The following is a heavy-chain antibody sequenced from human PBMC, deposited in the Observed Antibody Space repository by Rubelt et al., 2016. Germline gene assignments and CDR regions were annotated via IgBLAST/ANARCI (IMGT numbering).Heavy chain of an antibody. Sequence: ILGIANYAQKFQGRVTITADKSTSTAYMELSSLRSDDTAVYYCARDLSGWGGLATVLGYWGQGTLVTVSS. D-gene: IGHD5-24*01. CDR3: ARDLSGWGGLATVLGY. J-gene: IGHJ4*02. CDR2: ILGIA. V-gene: IGHV1-69*04.